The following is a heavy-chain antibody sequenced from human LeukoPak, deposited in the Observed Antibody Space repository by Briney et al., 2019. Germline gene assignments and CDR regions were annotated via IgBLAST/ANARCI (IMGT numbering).Heavy chain of an antibody. CDR3: AKDFRSYYYDSSGLFDY. CDR2: ISGSGGST. V-gene: IGHV3-23*01. Sequence: GGSLRLSCAASGFTFSSYAMSWVRQAPGKGLEWVSAISGSGGSTYYADSVKGRFTISRDNSKNTLYLQMNSLRAEDTAVYYCAKDFRSYYYDSSGLFDYWGQGTLVTVSS. CDR1: GFTFSSYA. D-gene: IGHD3-22*01. J-gene: IGHJ4*02.